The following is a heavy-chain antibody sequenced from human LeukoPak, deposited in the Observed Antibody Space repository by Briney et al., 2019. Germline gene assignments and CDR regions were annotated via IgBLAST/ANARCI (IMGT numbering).Heavy chain of an antibody. D-gene: IGHD5-18*01. Sequence: SETLSLTCTVSGGSISSSSYYWGWIRQPPGKGLEWIGSIYYSGSTNYNPSLKSRVTISVDTSKNQFSLKLSSVTAADTAVYYCAREGQQLWSKGDAFDIWGQGTMVTVSS. J-gene: IGHJ3*02. CDR2: IYYSGST. CDR3: AREGQQLWSKGDAFDI. CDR1: GGSISSSSYY. V-gene: IGHV4-39*07.